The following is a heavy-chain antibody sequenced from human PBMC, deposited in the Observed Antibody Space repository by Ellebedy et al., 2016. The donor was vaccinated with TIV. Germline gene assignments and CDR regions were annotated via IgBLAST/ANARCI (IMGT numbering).Heavy chain of an antibody. CDR1: GSSFSDHY. J-gene: IGHJ2*01. D-gene: IGHD1-7*01. Sequence: GESLKISCAASGSSFSDHYMAWVRQAPGKGLEWVGFIRSKAYGGTTEYAASVRGRFTISRDDSKNSLYLQMNSLKTEDTAVYYCARERNYYFDLWGRGTLVTVSS. CDR3: ARERNYYFDL. V-gene: IGHV3-72*01. CDR2: IRSKAYGGTT.